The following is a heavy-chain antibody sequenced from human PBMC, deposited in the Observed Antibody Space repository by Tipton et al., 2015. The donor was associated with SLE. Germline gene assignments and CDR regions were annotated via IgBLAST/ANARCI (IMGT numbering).Heavy chain of an antibody. Sequence: SLRLSCAASGFTFSSYGMHWVRQAPGKGLEWVAFTRYDGSNQYYADSVKGRFTISRDISKSTLFLQMNSLRAEDTAVYYCARGGPDYWGQGTLVTVSS. V-gene: IGHV3-30*02. J-gene: IGHJ4*02. CDR2: TRYDGSNQ. CDR3: ARGGPDY. CDR1: GFTFSSYG.